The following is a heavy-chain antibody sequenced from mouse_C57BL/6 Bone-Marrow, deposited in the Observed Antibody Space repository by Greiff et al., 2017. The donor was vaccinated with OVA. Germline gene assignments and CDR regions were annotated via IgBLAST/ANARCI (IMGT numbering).Heavy chain of an antibody. CDR3: ARANYCCPDQ. D-gene: IGHD1-1*01. V-gene: IGHV1-59*01. J-gene: IGHJ3*02. Sequence: QVQLQQPGAELVRPGTSVKLSCKASGYTFTSYWMHWVKQRPGQGLEWIGVIDPSGSCTNYNEKFKGKATFTADTSSSTAYMQLSSLTTEDSAIYYCARANYCCPDQWGQGTPVTVSA. CDR2: IDPSGSCT. CDR1: GYTFTSYW.